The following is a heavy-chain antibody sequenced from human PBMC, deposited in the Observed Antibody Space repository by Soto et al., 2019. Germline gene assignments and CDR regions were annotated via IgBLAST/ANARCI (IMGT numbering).Heavy chain of an antibody. CDR1: GFSFSTYY. CDR2: IKEDGSES. J-gene: IGHJ4*02. V-gene: IGHV3-7*03. D-gene: IGHD1-20*01. CDR3: ARDSRYLDY. Sequence: EVQLVESGGGLVQPGGSLRLSCAASGFSFSTYYMSWVRQAPGKGLEWVANIKEDGSESHYVDSVKGRFTISRDNARNSLFLHMKSLRAEDTAVYYCARDSRYLDYWGQGTLVTVSS.